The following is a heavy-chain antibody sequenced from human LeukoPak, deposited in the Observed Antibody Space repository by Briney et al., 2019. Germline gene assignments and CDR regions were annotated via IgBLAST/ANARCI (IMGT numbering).Heavy chain of an antibody. CDR1: GFTFSSYA. V-gene: IGHV3-30-3*01. Sequence: GGSLRLSCAASGFTFSSYAMHWVRQAPGKGLEWAAVISYDGSNKYYADSVKGRFTISRDNSKNTLYLQMNSLRAEDTAVYYCARVLPTTVTTYDMDYWGQGTLVTVSS. J-gene: IGHJ4*02. CDR2: ISYDGSNK. D-gene: IGHD4-17*01. CDR3: ARVLPTTVTTYDMDY.